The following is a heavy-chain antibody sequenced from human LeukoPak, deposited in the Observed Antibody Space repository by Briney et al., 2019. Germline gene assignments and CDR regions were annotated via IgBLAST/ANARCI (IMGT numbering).Heavy chain of an antibody. CDR2: ISYDGGNK. V-gene: IGHV3-30-3*01. CDR1: GFTFSSYA. D-gene: IGHD3-22*01. CDR3: ARGGYYYDSSGYYYVFGLSEYFQH. J-gene: IGHJ1*01. Sequence: GGSLRLSCAASGFTFSSYAMHWVRQAPGKGLEWVAVISYDGGNKYYADSVKGRFTISRDNSKNTLYLQMNSLRAEDTAVYYCARGGYYYDSSGYYYVFGLSEYFQHWGQGTLVTVSS.